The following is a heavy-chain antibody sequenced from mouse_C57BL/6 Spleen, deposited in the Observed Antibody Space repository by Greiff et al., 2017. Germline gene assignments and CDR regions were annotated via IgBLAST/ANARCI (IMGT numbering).Heavy chain of an antibody. V-gene: IGHV10-3*01. CDR3: VRGPGDPYYYAMDY. CDR1: GFTFNTYA. J-gene: IGHJ4*01. Sequence: EVQRVESGGGLVQPKGSLKLSCAASGFTFNTYAMHWVRQAPGKGLEWVARIRSKSSNYATYYADSVKDRFTISRDDSQSMLYLQMNNLKTEDTAMYYCVRGPGDPYYYAMDYWGQGTSVTVSS. CDR2: IRSKSSNYAT. D-gene: IGHD2-13*01.